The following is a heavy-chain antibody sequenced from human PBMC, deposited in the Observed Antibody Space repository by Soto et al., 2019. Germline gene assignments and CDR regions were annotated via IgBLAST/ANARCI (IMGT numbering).Heavy chain of an antibody. V-gene: IGHV1-8*01. CDR1: GYTFTSYD. D-gene: IGHD3-3*01. J-gene: IGHJ4*02. CDR2: MNPNSGNT. CDR3: ARYLRGSGYSDY. Sequence: QVQLVQSGAEVKKPGASVKVSCKASGYTFTSYDINWVRQATGQVLEWMGWMNPNSGNTGYAQKFQGRVTMTRNTSIRTAYMELSSLRSEDTAVYYCARYLRGSGYSDYWGQGTLVTVSS.